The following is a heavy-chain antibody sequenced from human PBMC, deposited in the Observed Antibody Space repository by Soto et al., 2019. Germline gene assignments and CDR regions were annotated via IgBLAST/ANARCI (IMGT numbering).Heavy chain of an antibody. V-gene: IGHV4-4*02. CDR3: ARDLIESRDGYNLFYFDY. CDR2: IHHSGTT. Sequence: SETLSLTCAVSGVSISSSNWWTWVRQSPGKGLEWIGEIHHSGTTNYNPSLKNRLTISVDTSKNQFSLKLGSVTAADTAVYYCARDLIESRDGYNLFYFDYWGQGTLVTVSS. D-gene: IGHD5-12*01. J-gene: IGHJ4*02. CDR1: GVSISSSNW.